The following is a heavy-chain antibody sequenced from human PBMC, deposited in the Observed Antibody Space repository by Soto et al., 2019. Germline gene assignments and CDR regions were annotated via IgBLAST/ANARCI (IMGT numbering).Heavy chain of an antibody. CDR3: TRHYSGYDLGGY. Sequence: PSETLSLTCTVSGGSISSSGYYWGWIRQPPGKGLEWIGSIYYSGSTYYNPSLKSRLTISEDRSKNQLTLKLKSVTAADTAVYYCTRHYSGYDLGGYWGQGTLVTVSS. CDR1: GGSISSSGYY. CDR2: IYYSGST. J-gene: IGHJ4*02. V-gene: IGHV4-39*01. D-gene: IGHD5-12*01.